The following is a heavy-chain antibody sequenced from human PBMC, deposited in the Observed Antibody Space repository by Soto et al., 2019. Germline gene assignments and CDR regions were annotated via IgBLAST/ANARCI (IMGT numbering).Heavy chain of an antibody. J-gene: IGHJ6*03. CDR2: MNPNSGNT. D-gene: IGHD1-1*01. CDR3: ARVTNDLYYYYMDV. V-gene: IGHV1-8*01. CDR1: GYTFTSYD. Sequence: ASVKVCCKASGYTFTSYDLNWVRHATGQGLEWMGWMNPNSGNTGYAQKFQGRVTMTRNTSISTAYMELSSLRSEDTAVYYCARVTNDLYYYYMDVWGKGTTVTVSS.